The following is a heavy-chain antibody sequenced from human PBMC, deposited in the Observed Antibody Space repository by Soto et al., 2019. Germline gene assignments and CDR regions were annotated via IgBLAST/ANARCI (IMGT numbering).Heavy chain of an antibody. Sequence: SVKVSCKASGGTFSSYTVSWVRQAPGQGLEWMGRIIPILGIANYAQKFQGRVTITADKSTSTAYMELSSLRSEDTAVYYCARDPIGYCSSTSCEDDDYWGQGTLVTVSS. D-gene: IGHD2-2*01. V-gene: IGHV1-69*04. CDR2: IIPILGIA. CDR3: ARDPIGYCSSTSCEDDDY. CDR1: GGTFSSYT. J-gene: IGHJ4*02.